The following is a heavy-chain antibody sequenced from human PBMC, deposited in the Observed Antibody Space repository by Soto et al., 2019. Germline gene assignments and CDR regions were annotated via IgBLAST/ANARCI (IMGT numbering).Heavy chain of an antibody. CDR1: GYTFTSYA. CDR3: ASRDPPDILTGYYPNYYYYYGMDV. CDR2: INAGNGNT. D-gene: IGHD3-9*01. Sequence: EASVKVSCKASGYTFTSYAMHWVRQAPGQRLEWMGWINAGNGNTKYSQKFQGRVTITRDTSASTAYMELSSLRSEDTAVYYCASRDPPDILTGYYPNYYYYYGMDVWGQGTTVTVSS. V-gene: IGHV1-3*01. J-gene: IGHJ6*02.